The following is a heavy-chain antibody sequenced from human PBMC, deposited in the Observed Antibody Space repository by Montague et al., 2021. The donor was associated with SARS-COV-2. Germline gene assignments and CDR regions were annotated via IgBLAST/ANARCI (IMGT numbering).Heavy chain of an antibody. D-gene: IGHD1-7*01. CDR2: IYTSGNT. V-gene: IGHV4-61*02. CDR1: DDSISGGRYY. Sequence: TLYLTCTVSDDSISGGRYYWSWIRQPAGKGLVWIGRIYTSGNTNYNPSLKSRVSMLVDTSKNQLSLKLSSVTAADTAIYYCARARRTETTKDYYGMDAWGQGTTVTVS. CDR3: ARARRTETTKDYYGMDA. J-gene: IGHJ6*02.